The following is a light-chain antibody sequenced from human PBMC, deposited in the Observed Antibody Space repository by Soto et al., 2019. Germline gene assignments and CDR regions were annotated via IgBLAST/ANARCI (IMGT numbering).Light chain of an antibody. CDR1: QGISSY. J-gene: IGKJ5*01. Sequence: DIQLTQSPSFLSASVGDRVTITCRASQGISSYLAWYQQKPGKAPKLLIYAASTLQSGVPSRFSGSGSGTEFTLTISSLQPEDFATYYCQQLNNYPITFGQWTRLEIK. V-gene: IGKV1-9*01. CDR3: QQLNNYPIT. CDR2: AAS.